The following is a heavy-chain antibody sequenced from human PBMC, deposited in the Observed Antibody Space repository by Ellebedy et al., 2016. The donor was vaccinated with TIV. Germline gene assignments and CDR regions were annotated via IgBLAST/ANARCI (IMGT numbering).Heavy chain of an antibody. CDR3: ARDRIVVVVAATDYYYGMDV. Sequence: ASVKVSCKASGYTFTGYYMHWVRQAPGQGLEWMGIINPSGSSTSYAQKFQGRVTMTRDTSTSTVYMELSSLRSEDTAVYYCARDRIVVVVAATDYYYGMDVWGQGTTVTVSS. D-gene: IGHD2-15*01. J-gene: IGHJ6*02. CDR1: GYTFTGYY. V-gene: IGHV1-46*01. CDR2: INPSGSST.